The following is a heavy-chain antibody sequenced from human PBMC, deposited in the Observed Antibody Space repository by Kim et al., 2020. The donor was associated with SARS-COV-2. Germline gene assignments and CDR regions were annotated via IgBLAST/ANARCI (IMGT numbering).Heavy chain of an antibody. CDR3: VRIGSLYYYGMDV. Sequence: EYAACVKGRFTISRDESKNSLYLQMNSLKTEDTAVYYCVRIGSLYYYGMDVWGQGTTVTVSS. J-gene: IGHJ6*02. V-gene: IGHV3-72*01. D-gene: IGHD3-10*01.